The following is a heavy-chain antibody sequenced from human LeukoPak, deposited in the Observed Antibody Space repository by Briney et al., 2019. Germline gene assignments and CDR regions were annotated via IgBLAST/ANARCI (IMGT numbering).Heavy chain of an antibody. J-gene: IGHJ4*02. CDR1: GYTFTNYW. D-gene: IGHD7-27*01. V-gene: IGHV5-51*01. CDR2: IYPGDSDT. CDR3: VRHQYWGFDY. Sequence: GESLKISCKGSGYTFTNYWIGWVRQMPGKGLEWMGIIYPGDSDTRYSPSFQGQVTISADKSISTAYLQWSSLKASDTAMYYCVRHQYWGFDYWDQGTLVIVSS.